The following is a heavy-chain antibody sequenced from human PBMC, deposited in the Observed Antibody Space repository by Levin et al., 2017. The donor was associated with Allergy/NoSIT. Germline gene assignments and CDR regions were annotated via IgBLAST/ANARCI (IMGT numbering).Heavy chain of an antibody. CDR3: ATGFLEWLYWRT. CDR2: IKSGNDGGTT. V-gene: IGHV3-15*01. Sequence: GGSLRLSSTASGFIFSHAWMSWVRQAPGKGLEWVGRIKSGNDGGTTDFAAAVKDRFTISRDDSRNTLFLEMHSLKTDDTAIYYCATGFLEWLYWRTWGQGTLVTVSS. J-gene: IGHJ5*02. CDR1: GFIFSHAW. D-gene: IGHD3-3*01.